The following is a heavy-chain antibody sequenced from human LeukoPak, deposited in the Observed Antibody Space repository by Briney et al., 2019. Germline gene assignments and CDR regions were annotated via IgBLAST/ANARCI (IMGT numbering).Heavy chain of an antibody. CDR3: ARGAQLGVDDCGDWNYYYYYMDV. CDR1: GFTFSSYE. J-gene: IGHJ6*03. V-gene: IGHV3-21*04. D-gene: IGHD4-17*01. CDR2: ISTSSSYI. Sequence: PGGSLRLSCAASGFTFSSYEMNWVRQAPGKGLEWVSSISTSSSYIHYADSVKGRFTISRDNAKNSLYLQMNSLRAEDTALYYCARGAQLGVDDCGDWNYYYYYMDVWGKGTTVTVSS.